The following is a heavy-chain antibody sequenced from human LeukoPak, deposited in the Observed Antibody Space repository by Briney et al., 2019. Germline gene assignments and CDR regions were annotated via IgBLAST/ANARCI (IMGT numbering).Heavy chain of an antibody. CDR3: ACPVAGTGY. J-gene: IGHJ4*02. V-gene: IGHV3-38-3*01. Sequence: GGSLRLSCAASGFTVSSNEMSWVRQAPGKGLEWVSSISGGSTYYADSRKGRFTISRDNSKNTLYPQMNSLRAEDTAVYYCACPVAGTGYWGQGTLVTVSS. D-gene: IGHD6-19*01. CDR1: GFTVSSNE. CDR2: ISGGST.